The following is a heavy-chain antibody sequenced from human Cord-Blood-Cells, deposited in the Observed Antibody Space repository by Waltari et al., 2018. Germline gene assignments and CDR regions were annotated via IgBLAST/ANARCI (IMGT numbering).Heavy chain of an antibody. CDR1: GGSFSGYY. CDR2: INHSGST. CDR3: ARGWGGHWYFDL. D-gene: IGHD7-27*01. V-gene: IGHV4-34*01. J-gene: IGHJ2*01. Sequence: QVQLQQWGAGLLKPSETLSLTCAVYGGSFSGYYWSWIRQPPGKGLEWIGEINHSGSTNYNPSLKSRVTISVDTSKNQFSLKLSFVTAADTAVYYCARGWGGHWYFDLWGRGTLVTVSS.